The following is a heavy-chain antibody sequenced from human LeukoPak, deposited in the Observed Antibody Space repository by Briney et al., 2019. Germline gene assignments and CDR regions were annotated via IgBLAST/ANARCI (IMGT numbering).Heavy chain of an antibody. V-gene: IGHV3-49*04. D-gene: IGHD2-2*01. Sequence: GRSLRLSCSTSGFTFGDYAMSWVRQAPGKGLEWVGFIQAKAYGGATKYAASVNGRFSISRDDSQSIANLQMNDLKAEDTAVYYCTRAPHPRCSSSGCYLDYWGQGTLVTVSS. CDR2: IQAKAYGGAT. CDR1: GFTFGDYA. J-gene: IGHJ4*02. CDR3: TRAPHPRCSSSGCYLDY.